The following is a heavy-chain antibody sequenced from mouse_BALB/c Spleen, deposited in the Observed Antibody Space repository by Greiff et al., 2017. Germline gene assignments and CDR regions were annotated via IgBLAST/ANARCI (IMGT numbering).Heavy chain of an antibody. J-gene: IGHJ2*01. CDR1: GYTFTSYW. Sequence: QVQLQQSGAELARPGASVKLSCKASGYTFTSYWMQWVKQRPGQGLAWIGAIYPGDGDTRYTQKFKGKATLTADKSSSTAYMQLSSLASEDSAVYYCASWAYYFDYWGQGTTLTVSS. V-gene: IGHV1-87*01. CDR2: IYPGDGDT. CDR3: ASWAYYFDY.